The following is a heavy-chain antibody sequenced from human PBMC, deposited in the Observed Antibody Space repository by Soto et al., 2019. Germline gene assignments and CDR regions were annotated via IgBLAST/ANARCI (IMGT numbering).Heavy chain of an antibody. D-gene: IGHD2-15*01. CDR2: ISYDGSNK. J-gene: IGHJ4*02. CDR1: GFTFSSYG. Sequence: QVQLVESGGGVVQPGRSLRLSCAASGFTFSSYGMHWVRQAPGKGLEWVAVISYDGSNKYYADSVKGRFTISGDNSKNTLYLQMNSLRAEDTAVYYCAKIYCSGGSCYGYYFDYWGQGTLVTVSS. V-gene: IGHV3-30*18. CDR3: AKIYCSGGSCYGYYFDY.